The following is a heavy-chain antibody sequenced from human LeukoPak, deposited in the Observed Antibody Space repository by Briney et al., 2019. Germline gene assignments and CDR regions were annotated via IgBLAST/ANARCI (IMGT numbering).Heavy chain of an antibody. V-gene: IGHV4-61*01. CDR3: ARSRAFNSGAFDP. CDR1: GASVSSASY. J-gene: IGHJ5*02. Sequence: TSETLSLTCTVSGASVSSASYWTWIRQPPGKGVEWIAHIYNGVNTNYNPSLKSRVTISVDTSKNQFSLRLNSVTAADAAVYYCARSRAFNSGAFDPWGQGSLVTVSS. CDR2: IYNGVNT. D-gene: IGHD1-26*01.